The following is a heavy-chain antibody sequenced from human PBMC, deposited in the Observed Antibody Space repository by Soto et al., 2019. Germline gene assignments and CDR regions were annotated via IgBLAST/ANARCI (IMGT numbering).Heavy chain of an antibody. Sequence: QVQLQESGPGLVKPSQTLSLTCTVSGGSISSGGYYWSWIRQHPGKGLEWIGYVYYSGSTYYNPSLKSRVTISVDTSKNQWSLKLSSVTAADTAVYYCARDQGGFLEAGEYYYYYMDVWGKGTTVTVSS. J-gene: IGHJ6*03. CDR1: GGSISSGGYY. D-gene: IGHD3-3*01. CDR3: ARDQGGFLEAGEYYYYYMDV. CDR2: VYYSGST. V-gene: IGHV4-31*03.